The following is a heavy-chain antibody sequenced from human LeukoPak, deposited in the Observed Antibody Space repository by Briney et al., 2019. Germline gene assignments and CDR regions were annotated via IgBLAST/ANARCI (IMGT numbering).Heavy chain of an antibody. V-gene: IGHV4-30-2*01. Sequence: SETLSLTCAVSGGSISSGGYSWSWIRQPPGKGLEWIGYIYHSGSTYYNPSLKSRVTISVDKSKNQFSLKLSSVTAADTAVYYCARSPVRYSPHYFDYWGQGTLVTVSS. D-gene: IGHD5-18*01. J-gene: IGHJ4*02. CDR3: ARSPVRYSPHYFDY. CDR2: IYHSGST. CDR1: GGSISSGGYS.